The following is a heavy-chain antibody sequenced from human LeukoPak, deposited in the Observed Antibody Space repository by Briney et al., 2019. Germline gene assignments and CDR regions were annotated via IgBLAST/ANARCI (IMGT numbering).Heavy chain of an antibody. J-gene: IGHJ6*03. CDR3: ASGPAAGPDYYMDV. CDR2: IYYSGST. Sequence: PSETLSLTCTVSGGSISSSSYYWGWIRQPPGKGLEWIGSIYYSGSTYYNPSLKSRVIISVDTSKNQFSLKLSSLTAADAAVYYCASGPAAGPDYYMDVWGKGTTVTVSS. CDR1: GGSISSSSYY. D-gene: IGHD2-2*01. V-gene: IGHV4-39*07.